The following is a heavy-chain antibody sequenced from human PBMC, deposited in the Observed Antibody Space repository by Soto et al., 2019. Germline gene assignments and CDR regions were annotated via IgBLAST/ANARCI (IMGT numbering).Heavy chain of an antibody. Sequence: QVQLVQSGAEVKRLGASVKVSCKASGYTFTSYASHWVRQAPGQRLEWMGWMNPDNGNTKYSQKFQGRVTITRDTSASTAYMELSSLRSEDTAVYSCARGGSNTWDRYYFDSWGQGTLVTVSS. CDR1: GYTFTSYA. V-gene: IGHV1-3*01. CDR3: ARGGSNTWDRYYFDS. D-gene: IGHD6-13*01. J-gene: IGHJ4*02. CDR2: MNPDNGNT.